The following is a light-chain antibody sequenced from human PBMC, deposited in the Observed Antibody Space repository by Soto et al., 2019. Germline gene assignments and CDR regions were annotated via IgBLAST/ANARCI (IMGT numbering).Light chain of an antibody. Sequence: DIQMTQSPSSLSASVGGRVTITSRASQSISTYLHWYQQKPGKAPKILIYAASTLQSGVPSRFSGSGSGTEFTLTISSLQPDDVATYYCQHYNSYSEALGQGTKVDIK. V-gene: IGKV1-16*01. J-gene: IGKJ1*01. CDR1: QSISTY. CDR2: AAS. CDR3: QHYNSYSEA.